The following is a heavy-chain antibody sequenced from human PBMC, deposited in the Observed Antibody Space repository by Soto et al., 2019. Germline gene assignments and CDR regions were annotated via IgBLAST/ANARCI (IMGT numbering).Heavy chain of an antibody. V-gene: IGHV3-48*03. CDR3: ARDLFQQWLEPTGY. D-gene: IGHD6-19*01. CDR1: GFTFSSYE. J-gene: IGHJ4*02. Sequence: EVQLVESGGGLVQPGGSLRLSCAASGFTFSSYEMNWVRQAPGKGLEWVSYISSSGSTIYYADSVKGRFTISRDNAKNSLYLQMNSLRAEDTAVYYCARDLFQQWLEPTGYWGQGTLVTVSS. CDR2: ISSSGSTI.